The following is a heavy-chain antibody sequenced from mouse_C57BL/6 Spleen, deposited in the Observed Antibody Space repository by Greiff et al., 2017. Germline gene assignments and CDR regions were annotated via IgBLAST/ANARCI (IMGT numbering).Heavy chain of an antibody. CDR2: ISDGGSYT. V-gene: IGHV5-4*01. CDR3: AREGSYGSYFDY. CDR1: GFTFSSYA. D-gene: IGHD2-2*01. Sequence: EVQLVESGGGLVKPGGSLKLSCAASGFTFSSYAMSWVRQTPEKRLEWVATISDGGSYTYYPDNVKGRFTISRDNAKNNLYLQMSHLKSEDTAMYYCAREGSYGSYFDYWGQGTTLTVSS. J-gene: IGHJ2*01.